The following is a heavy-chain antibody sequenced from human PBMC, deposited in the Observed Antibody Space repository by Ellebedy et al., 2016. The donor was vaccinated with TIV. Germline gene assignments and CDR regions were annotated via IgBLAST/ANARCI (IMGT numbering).Heavy chain of an antibody. CDR1: GGSISSSF. V-gene: IGHV4-59*01. CDR2: ISNSGST. Sequence: PSETLSLTCTVTGGSISSSFWNWIRQPPGKGLEWIGYISNSGSTNYSPSLKSRVIMSIDTSKNQFSLRLSSVTAADTAVYYCARDPPTYNWVDSWGQGILVTVSS. CDR3: ARDPPTYNWVDS. J-gene: IGHJ5*01.